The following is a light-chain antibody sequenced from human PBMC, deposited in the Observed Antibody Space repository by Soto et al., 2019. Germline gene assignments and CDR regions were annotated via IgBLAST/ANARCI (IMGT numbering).Light chain of an antibody. CDR3: LHYHNLWA. J-gene: IGKJ1*01. V-gene: IGKV3-15*01. CDR2: RAS. Sequence: ILMTQSPATVSVSPGESATLSCRASQNIYYNVAWYQHRPGQAPRLLIYRASTRAPGVPARFSGSGSGTEFTLTISSLQPEAFTVYSCLHYHNLWAFRQGTKVEI. CDR1: QNIYYN.